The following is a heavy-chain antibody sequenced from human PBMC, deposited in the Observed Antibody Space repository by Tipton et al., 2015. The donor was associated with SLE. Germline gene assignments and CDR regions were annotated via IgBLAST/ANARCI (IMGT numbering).Heavy chain of an antibody. J-gene: IGHJ2*01. Sequence: SLRLSCAASGSTFDDYAMHWVRQAPGKGLEWVSGISWNSGSIGYADSVKGRFTISRDNAKNSLYLQMNSLRAEDTALYYCARGNASSGFYWYFDLWGRGTLVTVSS. V-gene: IGHV3-9*01. CDR2: ISWNSGSI. CDR3: ARGNASSGFYWYFDL. D-gene: IGHD6-19*01. CDR1: GSTFDDYA.